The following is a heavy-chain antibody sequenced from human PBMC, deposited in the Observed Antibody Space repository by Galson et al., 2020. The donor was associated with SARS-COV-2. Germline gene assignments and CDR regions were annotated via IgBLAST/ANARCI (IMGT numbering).Heavy chain of an antibody. J-gene: IGHJ6*02. V-gene: IGHV4-59*01. CDR3: ARDPAPLYGDNYYYGMDV. CDR1: EVSISSYY. CDR2: ISYSGTT. D-gene: IGHD4-17*01. Sequence: ETSETLSLTCSVSEVSISSYYWNWIRQPPGKGLEWIGSISYSGTTNYNPSLRSRVTMLVDLSMNQFSLRLSSVTAADTAVYYCARDPAPLYGDNYYYGMDVWGRGTTVTVSS.